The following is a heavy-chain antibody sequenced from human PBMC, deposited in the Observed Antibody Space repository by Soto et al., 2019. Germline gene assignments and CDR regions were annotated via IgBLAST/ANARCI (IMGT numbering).Heavy chain of an antibody. CDR3: AKYSRPPLGVYYYYYMDV. D-gene: IGHD3-16*01. CDR1: GFTFSSYG. J-gene: IGHJ6*03. CDR2: ISYDGSNK. Sequence: GGSLRLSCAASGFTFSSYGMHWVRQAPGKGLEWVAVISYDGSNKYYADSVKGRFTISRDNSKNTLYLQMNSLRAEDTAVYYCAKYSRPPLGVYYYYYMDVWGKGTTVTVSS. V-gene: IGHV3-30*18.